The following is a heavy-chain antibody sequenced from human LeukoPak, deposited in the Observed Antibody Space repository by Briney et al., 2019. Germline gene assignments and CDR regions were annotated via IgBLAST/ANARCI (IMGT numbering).Heavy chain of an antibody. Sequence: GGSLRLSCTVSGFTVSSNSMSWVRQAPGKGLEWVSFIYSDNTHYSDSVKGRFTISRDNSKNTLYLQMNSLRAEDTAVYYCARATGYCSGGRCYSVAFDIWGQGTMVTVSS. J-gene: IGHJ3*02. CDR1: GFTVSSNS. CDR3: ARATGYCSGGRCYSVAFDI. CDR2: IYSDNT. D-gene: IGHD2-15*01. V-gene: IGHV3-66*03.